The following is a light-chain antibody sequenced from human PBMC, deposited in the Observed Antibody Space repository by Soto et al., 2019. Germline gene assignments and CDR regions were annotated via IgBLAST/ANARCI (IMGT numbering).Light chain of an antibody. V-gene: IGLV1-44*01. J-gene: IGLJ2*01. CDR2: STN. CDR1: SSNIGTNT. Sequence: QSALTQPPSASGTPGQRVTISCSGSSSNIGTNTVNWYQQLPGSPPQLLLYSTNQRPSGVPGRFSGSKSGTSAALAISGLQSDDEADYYCAAWDGSLNVVLFGGGTQLTVL. CDR3: AAWDGSLNVVL.